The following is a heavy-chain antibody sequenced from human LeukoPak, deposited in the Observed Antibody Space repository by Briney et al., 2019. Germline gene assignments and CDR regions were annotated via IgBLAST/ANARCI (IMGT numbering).Heavy chain of an antibody. CDR3: ASNSYYDFWSGYYARTRPRWFDP. CDR1: GFTVSSNY. CDR2: IYSGGSI. V-gene: IGHV3-53*01. D-gene: IGHD3-3*01. Sequence: GGSLRLSCAASGFTVSSNYMSWVRQAPGKGLEWVSVIYSGGSIYYADSVKGRFTISRDNSKNTLYLQMNSLRAEDTAVYYCASNSYYDFWSGYYARTRPRWFDPWGQGTLVTVSS. J-gene: IGHJ5*02.